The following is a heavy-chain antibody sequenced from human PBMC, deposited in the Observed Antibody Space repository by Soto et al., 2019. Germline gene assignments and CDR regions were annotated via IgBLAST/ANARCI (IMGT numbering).Heavy chain of an antibody. Sequence: SETLSLTFTVSGDSISSSNYFLGWIRQPPGKGLEWIGTIFYSGSTYYNPSLKSRVTISVDTSKNQFSLKLTSVTAADTALYYCARRYGWLYFDYWGQGSLVTVSS. CDR1: GDSISSSNYF. D-gene: IGHD3-10*01. J-gene: IGHJ4*02. V-gene: IGHV4-39*01. CDR3: ARRYGWLYFDY. CDR2: IFYSGST.